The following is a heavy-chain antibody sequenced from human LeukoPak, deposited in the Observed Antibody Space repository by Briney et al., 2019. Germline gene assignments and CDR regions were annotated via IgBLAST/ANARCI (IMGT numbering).Heavy chain of an antibody. CDR3: ARDPSWFGEFR. J-gene: IGHJ4*02. V-gene: IGHV3-21*01. Sequence: GGSLRLSCAAPGITFSNYNMNWVRQAPGKGLEWISSITSSSSYTFYADSVKGRFTISRDNAKNSLYLQMNSLRAEDTAVYYCARDPSWFGEFRWGQGTLVTVSS. CDR2: ITSSSSYT. D-gene: IGHD3-10*01. CDR1: GITFSNYN.